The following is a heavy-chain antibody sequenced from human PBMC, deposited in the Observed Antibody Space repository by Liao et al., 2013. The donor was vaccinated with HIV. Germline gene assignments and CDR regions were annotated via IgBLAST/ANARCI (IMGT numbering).Heavy chain of an antibody. V-gene: IGHV4-39*07. D-gene: IGHD3-3*01. Sequence: QLQESGPRLVKPSETLSLVCTVSGGSLSGSNYWGWIRQPPGKGLEWIGSVYHSGNTYYNPSLKSRVAVSLDTSKNQFSLRLISVTAADTAVYFCARDLGRTTIFGVITPNWYFDLWGRGTLVTVSS. CDR1: GGSLSGSNY. J-gene: IGHJ2*01. CDR2: VYHSGNT. CDR3: ARDLGRTTIFGVITPNWYFDL.